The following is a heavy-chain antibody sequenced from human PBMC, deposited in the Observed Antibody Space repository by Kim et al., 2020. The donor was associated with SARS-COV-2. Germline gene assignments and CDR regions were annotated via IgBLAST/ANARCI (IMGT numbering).Heavy chain of an antibody. V-gene: IGHV3-30*04. D-gene: IGHD3-16*02. Sequence: GGSLRLSCAASGFTFSSYAMHWVRQAPGKGLEWVAVISYDGSNKYYADSVKGRFTISRDNSKNTLYLQMNSLRAEDTAVYYCARDAGGPITFGGVIVIRYYYYYGMDVWGQGTTVTVSS. J-gene: IGHJ6*02. CDR2: ISYDGSNK. CDR3: ARDAGGPITFGGVIVIRYYYYYGMDV. CDR1: GFTFSSYA.